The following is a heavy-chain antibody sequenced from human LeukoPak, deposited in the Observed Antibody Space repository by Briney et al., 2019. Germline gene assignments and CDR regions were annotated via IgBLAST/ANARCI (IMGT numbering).Heavy chain of an antibody. J-gene: IGHJ4*02. CDR3: AKARRGYDILTGHLLFYFEH. Sequence: GGSLRLSCAASGFTFSSYAMHWVRQAPGKGLEWVAVISYDGSNKYYADSVKGRFTISRDNSKNTLYLQMHSLRPEDTAFYYCAKARRGYDILTGHLLFYFEHWGQGTLVTVSS. CDR1: GFTFSSYA. CDR2: ISYDGSNK. D-gene: IGHD3-9*01. V-gene: IGHV3-30*04.